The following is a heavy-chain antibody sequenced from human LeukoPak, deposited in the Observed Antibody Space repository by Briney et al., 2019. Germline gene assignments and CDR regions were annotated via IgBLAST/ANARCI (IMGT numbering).Heavy chain of an antibody. J-gene: IGHJ4*02. V-gene: IGHV3-23*01. CDR1: GFTFSSYA. CDR2: ISGSGGST. CDR3: AKRYGDYTSYCFDY. Sequence: GGSLSLSCAASGFTFSSYAMSWVRQAPGEGREWGSAISGSGGSTYYADSVKGRFTISRDNSKNTQSLHMHSLRAEGTAVYYCAKRYGDYTSYCFDYWGQGTLVTVSS. D-gene: IGHD4-17*01.